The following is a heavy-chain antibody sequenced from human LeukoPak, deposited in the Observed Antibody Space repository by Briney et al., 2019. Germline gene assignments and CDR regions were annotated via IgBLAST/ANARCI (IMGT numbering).Heavy chain of an antibody. D-gene: IGHD1-26*01. CDR3: ARARNGTLKY. Sequence: QPGGSLRLSCAASGFTFSHYAMHWVRQAPGKGIEWVAVISYDGSHQYSADSVKGRLSISRDNSRHTLYLQMNSLRPEDTAVYYCARARNGTLKYWGQGTLVIVSS. V-gene: IGHV3-30*16. CDR2: ISYDGSHQ. J-gene: IGHJ4*02. CDR1: GFTFSHYA.